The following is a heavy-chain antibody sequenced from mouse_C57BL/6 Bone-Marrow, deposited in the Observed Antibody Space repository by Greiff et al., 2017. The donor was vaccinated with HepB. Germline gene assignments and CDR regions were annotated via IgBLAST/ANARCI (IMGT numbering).Heavy chain of an antibody. V-gene: IGHV1-54*01. Sequence: VKLMESGAELVRPGTSVKVSCKASGYAFTNYLIEWVKQRPGQGLEWIGVINPGSGGTNYNEKFKGKATLTADKSSSTAYMQLSSLTSEDSAVYFCARWGLRRTHYFDYWGQGTTLTVSS. CDR3: ARWGLRRTHYFDY. CDR2: INPGSGGT. D-gene: IGHD2-2*01. CDR1: GYAFTNYL. J-gene: IGHJ2*01.